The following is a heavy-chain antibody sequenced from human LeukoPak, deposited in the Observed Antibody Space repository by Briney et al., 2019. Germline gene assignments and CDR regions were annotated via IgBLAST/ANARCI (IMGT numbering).Heavy chain of an antibody. CDR2: IKQDGSEK. J-gene: IGHJ4*02. V-gene: IGHV3-7*01. D-gene: IGHD3-22*01. CDR1: GFTFSSYW. Sequence: GGSLRLSCAASGFTFSSYWMSWVPQAPGKGLEWVANIKQDGSEKYYVDSVKGRFTISSDNAKNSRYLQMNSLRAEATAVYYSATAGRPNYYDSSGLDYWGQGTLVTVSS. CDR3: ATAGRPNYYDSSGLDY.